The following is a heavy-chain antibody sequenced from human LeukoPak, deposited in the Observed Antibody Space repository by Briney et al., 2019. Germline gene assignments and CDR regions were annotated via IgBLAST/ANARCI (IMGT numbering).Heavy chain of an antibody. CDR3: ARQHSFSTTPVGY. J-gene: IGHJ4*02. CDR2: IYPADSDT. D-gene: IGHD3-3*02. V-gene: IGHV5-51*01. CDR1: GYSFTSNW. Sequence: GESLTISCMGSGYSFTSNWIGWVRQMPGKGLEWLGIIYPADSDTTYSPSFQGQVTISADKSISTAYLQWSSLKASDTAMYYCARQHSFSTTPVGYWGQGTLVTVSS.